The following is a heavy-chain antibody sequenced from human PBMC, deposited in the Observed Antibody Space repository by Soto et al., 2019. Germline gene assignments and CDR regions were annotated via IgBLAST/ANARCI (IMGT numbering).Heavy chain of an antibody. CDR3: XXXXXXPLSVHYYHGMDF. Sequence: QVQLVQSGAEVKKPGASVKVSCKTSGYTFSSYGINWIRQAPGQGLQWMGWISTHKGNTYFAQNVQGRVALTTDTXXXXXXXXXXXXXXXXXXXXXXXXXXXXPLSVHYYHGMDFWGQGTTVTVSS. CDR2: ISTHKGNT. D-gene: IGHD6-6*01. V-gene: IGHV1-18*01. J-gene: IGHJ6*02. CDR1: GYTFSSYG.